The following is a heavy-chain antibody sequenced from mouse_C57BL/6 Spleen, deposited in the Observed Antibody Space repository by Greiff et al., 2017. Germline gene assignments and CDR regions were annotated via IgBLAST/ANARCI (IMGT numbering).Heavy chain of an antibody. V-gene: IGHV1-42*01. J-gene: IGHJ4*01. CDR1: GYSFTGYY. Sequence: VQLQQSGPELVKPGASVKISCKASGYSFTGYYMNWVKQSPENSLEWIGEIHPSNGGTTYNQKFKAKATLAGDKSSSTAYMQLNSLTAEDSAVYCCANNLRYARYYWGQGTTVTVSS. D-gene: IGHD1-1*01. CDR3: ANNLRYARYY. CDR2: IHPSNGGT.